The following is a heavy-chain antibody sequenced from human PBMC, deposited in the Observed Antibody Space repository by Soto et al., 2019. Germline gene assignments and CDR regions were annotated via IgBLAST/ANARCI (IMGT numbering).Heavy chain of an antibody. Sequence: GASVKVSCKASGGTFSSYAISWVRQAPGQGLEWMGGIIPIFGTANYAQKFQGRVTITADESTSTAYMELSSLRSEDTAVYYCARSRVGELSLSWYPTESVYYYGMDVWGQGTTVTVSS. J-gene: IGHJ6*02. CDR1: GGTFSSYA. CDR3: ARSRVGELSLSWYPTESVYYYGMDV. CDR2: IIPIFGTA. V-gene: IGHV1-69*13. D-gene: IGHD3-16*02.